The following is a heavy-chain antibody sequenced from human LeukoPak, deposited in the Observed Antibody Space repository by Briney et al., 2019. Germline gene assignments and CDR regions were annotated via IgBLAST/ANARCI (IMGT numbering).Heavy chain of an antibody. Sequence: PGGSLRLSCAASGFTFDDYTMHWVRQAPGKGLEWVSLISWDGGSTYYADSVKGRFTISRDNSKNSLYLQMNSLRTEDTALYYCAKDILGRLWDYCGSGGYGMDVWGQGTTVTVSS. V-gene: IGHV3-43*01. J-gene: IGHJ6*02. CDR1: GFTFDDYT. CDR2: ISWDGGST. D-gene: IGHD3-10*01. CDR3: AKDILGRLWDYCGSGGYGMDV.